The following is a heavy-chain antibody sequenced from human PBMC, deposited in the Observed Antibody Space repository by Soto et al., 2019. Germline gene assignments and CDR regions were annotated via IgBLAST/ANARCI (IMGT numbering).Heavy chain of an antibody. J-gene: IGHJ4*02. Sequence: GGSLRLSCAASGFTFSSYSMNWVRQAPGKGLEWVSYISSSSSTIYYADSVKGRFTISRDNAKNSLYLQMNSLRDEDTAVYYCARGEYSSSSGPFDYWGQGTLVTVSS. CDR3: ARGEYSSSSGPFDY. CDR1: GFTFSSYS. D-gene: IGHD6-6*01. V-gene: IGHV3-48*02. CDR2: ISSSSSTI.